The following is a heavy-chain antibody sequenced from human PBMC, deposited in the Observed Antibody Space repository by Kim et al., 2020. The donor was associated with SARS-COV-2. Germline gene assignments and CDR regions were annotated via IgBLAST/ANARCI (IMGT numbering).Heavy chain of an antibody. D-gene: IGHD6-19*01. Sequence: SVKVSCKASGGTFSSYAISWVRQAPGQGLEWMGGIIPIFGTANYAQKFQGRVTITADESTSTAYMELSSLRSEDTAVYYCARAPPSYKYSSGSEYFQHWGQGTLVTVSS. J-gene: IGHJ1*01. CDR2: IIPIFGTA. CDR3: ARAPPSYKYSSGSEYFQH. CDR1: GGTFSSYA. V-gene: IGHV1-69*13.